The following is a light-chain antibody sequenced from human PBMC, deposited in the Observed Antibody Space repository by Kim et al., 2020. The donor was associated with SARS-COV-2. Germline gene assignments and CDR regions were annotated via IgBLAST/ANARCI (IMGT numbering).Light chain of an antibody. CDR3: NSRDSIANPVV. CDR1: SLRSYY. Sequence: SSELTQDPAVSVALGQTVRITCQGDSLRSYYASWYQQKPGQAPVLVIYGKNNRPSGIPDRFSGSSSCNTASLTIPRAQAADSADYYCNSRDSIANPVVF. CDR2: GKN. V-gene: IGLV3-19*01. J-gene: IGLJ2*01.